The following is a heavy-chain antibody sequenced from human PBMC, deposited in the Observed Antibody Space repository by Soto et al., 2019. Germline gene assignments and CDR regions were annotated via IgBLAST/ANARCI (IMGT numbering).Heavy chain of an antibody. Sequence: QVQLQESGPGLVKPSGTLSLTCAVSSGSISSGNWWSWVRQPPGKGLEWIGEIFHSGSTNYNPSLESRVTISIDKSKNQFSLKLSSVTAADAAVYYCARHSGYVIWYWGQGTLVTVSS. J-gene: IGHJ4*02. V-gene: IGHV4-4*02. CDR2: IFHSGST. CDR1: SGSISSGNW. CDR3: ARHSGYVIWY. D-gene: IGHD5-12*01.